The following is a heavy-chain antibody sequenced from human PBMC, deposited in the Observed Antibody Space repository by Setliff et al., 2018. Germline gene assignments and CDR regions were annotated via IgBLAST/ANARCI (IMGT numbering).Heavy chain of an antibody. CDR1: GYTFTSYG. CDR2: IRAYNGNT. Sequence: ASVKVSCKASGYTFTSYGISWVRQAPGQGLEWMGWIRAYNGNTNYAQKLQGRVTMTTDTSTSTAYMELRSLRSDDTAVYYCARDVGTSSFEVATMIVVAATDAFDIWGQGTMVTVSS. V-gene: IGHV1-18*01. D-gene: IGHD3-22*01. J-gene: IGHJ3*02. CDR3: ARDVGTSSFEVATMIVVAATDAFDI.